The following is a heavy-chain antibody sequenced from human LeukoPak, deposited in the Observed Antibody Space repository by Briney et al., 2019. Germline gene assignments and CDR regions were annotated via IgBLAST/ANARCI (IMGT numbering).Heavy chain of an antibody. J-gene: IGHJ4*02. CDR1: GFTVSGNY. Sequence: GGSLRLSCAVSGFTVSGNYMSWVRQAPGKGRQWVSLIYSGGTTYYADSVKGRFTISRDNSKNTLYLQMNSLRAEDTAVYYCARRAGGYSHPYDYWGQGILVTVSS. CDR3: ARRAGGYSHPYDY. CDR2: IYSGGTT. V-gene: IGHV3-53*01. D-gene: IGHD4-23*01.